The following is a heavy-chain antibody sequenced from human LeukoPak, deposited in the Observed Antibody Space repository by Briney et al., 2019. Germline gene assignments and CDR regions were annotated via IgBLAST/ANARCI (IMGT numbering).Heavy chain of an antibody. CDR3: ARDPSYSDCSSTSCYKGLD. V-gene: IGHV3-21*01. J-gene: IGHJ4*02. D-gene: IGHD2-2*02. Sequence: PGGSLRLSCAVSGFTFSSYAMTWVRQAPGKGLEWVSSISGSRNVTYYADSVRGRFTISRDNAKNSLYLQMNSLRAEDTAVYYCARDPSYSDCSSTSCYKGLDWGQGTLVTVSS. CDR2: ISGSRNVT. CDR1: GFTFSSYA.